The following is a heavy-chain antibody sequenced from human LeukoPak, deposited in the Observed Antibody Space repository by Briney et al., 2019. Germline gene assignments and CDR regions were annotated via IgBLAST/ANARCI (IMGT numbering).Heavy chain of an antibody. CDR3: ARSTDRKQQLVHPVDY. CDR1: GFTFSSYA. V-gene: IGHV3-30-3*01. J-gene: IGHJ4*02. Sequence: PGGSLRLSCAASGFTFSSYAMHWVRQAPGKGLEWVAVISYDGSNKYYADSVKGRFTISRDNSKNTLYLQMNSLRAEDTAVYYCARSTDRKQQLVHPVDYWGQGTLVTVSS. CDR2: ISYDGSNK. D-gene: IGHD6-13*01.